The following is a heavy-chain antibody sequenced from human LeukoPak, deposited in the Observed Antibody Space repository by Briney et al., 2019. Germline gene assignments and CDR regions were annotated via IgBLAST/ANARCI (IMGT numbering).Heavy chain of an antibody. CDR1: GDSNNSLDL. CDR3: AGLVGRYSSGLYYYYFDY. CDR2: MYLSGTT. J-gene: IGHJ4*02. D-gene: IGHD3-22*01. V-gene: IGHV4-4*02. Sequence: SETLSLTCTVSGDSNNSLDLWSWVRQPPGKGLEWIGEMYLSGTTHSNPSVKSRVTISIDKSKNQFFLNLSSVTAADTAVYYCAGLVGRYSSGLYYYYFDYWGQGTLVTVSS.